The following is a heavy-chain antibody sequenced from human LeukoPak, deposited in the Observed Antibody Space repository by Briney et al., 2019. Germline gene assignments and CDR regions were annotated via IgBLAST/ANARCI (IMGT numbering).Heavy chain of an antibody. V-gene: IGHV3-7*01. D-gene: IGHD5-24*01. CDR2: INQDGSEK. Sequence: GGSLRLSCAVSGLRFGSFWMSWVRRAPGKGLEWVANINQDGSEKYFVDSVRGRFTISRDNSKNSLHLQMNTLRAEDTAVYYCARERDGRFFDYWGQGTLVTVSS. CDR1: GLRFGSFW. CDR3: ARERDGRFFDY. J-gene: IGHJ4*02.